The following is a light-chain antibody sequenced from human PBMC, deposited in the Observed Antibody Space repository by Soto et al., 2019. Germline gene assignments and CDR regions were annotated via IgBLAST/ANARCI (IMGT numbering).Light chain of an antibody. CDR3: QHYNSYPWT. V-gene: IGKV1-5*01. CDR2: HAS. Sequence: DIQMTQSPSTLSASIGDRVTITCRASQTINNWLAWYQQKPGKAPNLLIYHASNLETGVPSRFSGSAFGTEFTLTSSSPQPDDFATYYCQHYNSYPWTFGQGTKVEIK. CDR1: QTINNW. J-gene: IGKJ1*01.